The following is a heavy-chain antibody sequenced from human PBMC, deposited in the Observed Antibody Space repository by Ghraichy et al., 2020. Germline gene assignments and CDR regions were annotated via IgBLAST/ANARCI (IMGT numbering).Heavy chain of an antibody. CDR2: IYYSGST. D-gene: IGHD3-22*01. Sequence: SETLSLTCTVSGGSISSSSYYWGWIRQPPGKGLEWIGSIYYSGSTYYNPSLKSRVTISVDTSKNQFSLKLSSVTAADTAVYYCARHEEDDSSGYYSGYFDYWGQGTLVTVSS. V-gene: IGHV4-39*01. CDR3: ARHEEDDSSGYYSGYFDY. J-gene: IGHJ4*02. CDR1: GGSISSSSYY.